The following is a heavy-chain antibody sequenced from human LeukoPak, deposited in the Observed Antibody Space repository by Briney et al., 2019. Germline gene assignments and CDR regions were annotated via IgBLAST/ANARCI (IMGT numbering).Heavy chain of an antibody. CDR3: ATNRFEYYYGMDV. CDR1: GFTFSSYA. CDR2: ISYDGSNK. D-gene: IGHD3-3*01. Sequence: HPGRSLRLSCAASGFTFSSYAMHWVRQAPGKGLEWVAVISYDGSNKYYADSVKGRFTISRDNSKNTLYLQMNRLRAEDTAVYYCATNRFEYYYGMDVWGQGTTVTVSS. J-gene: IGHJ6*02. V-gene: IGHV3-30*04.